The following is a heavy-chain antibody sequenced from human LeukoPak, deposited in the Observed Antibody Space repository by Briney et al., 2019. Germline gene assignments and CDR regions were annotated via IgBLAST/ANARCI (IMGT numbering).Heavy chain of an antibody. Sequence: GGPLRLSCTISGFNFGDYGVSWVRQAPGKGPEWVSFIRSKARGGRTEYAASVKGRFTMSRDDSKSIAYLQMNSLRTEDTAVYYCSRHGESSGYYYFDYWGQGTLVTVSS. CDR2: IRSKARGGRT. V-gene: IGHV3-49*04. J-gene: IGHJ4*02. CDR1: GFNFGDYG. CDR3: SRHGESSGYYYFDY. D-gene: IGHD3-22*01.